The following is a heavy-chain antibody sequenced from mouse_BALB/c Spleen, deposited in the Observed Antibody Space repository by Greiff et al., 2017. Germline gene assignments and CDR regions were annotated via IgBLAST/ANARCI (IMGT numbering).Heavy chain of an antibody. CDR3: APTARADAMDY. CDR2: ILPGSGST. CDR1: GYTFSSYW. V-gene: IGHV1-9*01. J-gene: IGHJ4*01. D-gene: IGHD3-1*01. Sequence: QVQLQQSGAELMKPGASVKISCKATGYTFSSYWIEWVKQRPGHGLEWIGEILPGSGSTNYNEKFKGKATFTADTSSNTAYMQLSSLTSEDSAVYYCAPTARADAMDYWGQGTSGTVSS.